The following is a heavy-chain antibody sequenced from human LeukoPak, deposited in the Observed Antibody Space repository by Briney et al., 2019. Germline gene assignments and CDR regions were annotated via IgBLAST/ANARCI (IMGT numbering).Heavy chain of an antibody. Sequence: SGTLSLTCAVSGGSISSYYWSCIRQTAGKGLEWIGRIYTSGSTNDNPSLKIRVTMSVDTSKNQFSLKLSSVTAADTAVYYCATGARGNFDFDYWGQGTLVTVSS. V-gene: IGHV4-59*10. CDR1: GGSISSYY. J-gene: IGHJ4*02. CDR2: IYTSGST. D-gene: IGHD4-23*01. CDR3: ATGARGNFDFDY.